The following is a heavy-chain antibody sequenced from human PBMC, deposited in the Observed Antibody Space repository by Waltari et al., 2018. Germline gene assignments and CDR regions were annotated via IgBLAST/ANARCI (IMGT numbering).Heavy chain of an antibody. CDR3: AKGHSGSYGLKD. CDR2: ISWNSVNI. CDR1: GFNFDDYA. D-gene: IGHD1-26*01. J-gene: IGHJ4*02. V-gene: IGHV3-9*01. Sequence: EVQLVESGGGLVQPGRSLRLSCAVSGFNFDDYAMHWVRQAPGKVRGWVSGISWNSVNIGYADSVKGRFTISRDNAKNSLYLQMNSLRPEDTALYYCAKGHSGSYGLKDWGQGTLVTVSS.